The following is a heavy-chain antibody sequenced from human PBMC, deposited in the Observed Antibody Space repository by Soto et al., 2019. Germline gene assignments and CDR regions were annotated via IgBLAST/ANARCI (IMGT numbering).Heavy chain of an antibody. CDR1: GFTFSIYA. Sequence: GRSLRLSCAASGFTFSIYAMSWVRQAPGKGLEWVSGISGSGGSTYHADSVKGRFTISRDNSKNTLYLQMNSLRAEDTAVYFCAXAALGTNGVCYSCGMDVWGQGTTVTVSS. CDR2: ISGSGGST. CDR3: AXAALGTNGVCYSCGMDV. V-gene: IGHV3-23*01. J-gene: IGHJ6*02. D-gene: IGHD2-8*01.